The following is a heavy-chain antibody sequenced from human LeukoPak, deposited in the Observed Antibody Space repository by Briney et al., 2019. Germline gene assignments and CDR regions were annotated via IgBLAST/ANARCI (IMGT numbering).Heavy chain of an antibody. CDR1: GFSFRTYW. CDR2: IKKDGSER. J-gene: IGHJ4*02. D-gene: IGHD3-3*01. CDR3: SWSGEAD. V-gene: IGHV3-7*01. Sequence: GGSLRLSCAASGFSFRTYWMTWVRRAPGKGLEWVADIKKDGSERYYVDSVKGRFTISRDNAKNSVFLQMNSLRVEDTAVYYCSWSGEADWGQGTLVTVSS.